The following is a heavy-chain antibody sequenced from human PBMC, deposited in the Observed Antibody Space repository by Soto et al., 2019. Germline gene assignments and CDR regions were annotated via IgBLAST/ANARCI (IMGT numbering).Heavy chain of an antibody. CDR3: AKARAWIQLGDAFDI. D-gene: IGHD5-18*01. Sequence: GSLRLSCAASGFTFSSYGMHWVRQAPGKGLEWVAVISYDGSNKYYADSVKGRFTISRDNSKNTLYLQMNSLRAEDTAVYYCAKARAWIQLGDAFDIWGQGTMVTVSS. J-gene: IGHJ3*02. V-gene: IGHV3-30*18. CDR2: ISYDGSNK. CDR1: GFTFSSYG.